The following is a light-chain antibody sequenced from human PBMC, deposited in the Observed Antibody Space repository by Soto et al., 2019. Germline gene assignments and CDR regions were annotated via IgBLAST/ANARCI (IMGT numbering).Light chain of an antibody. CDR1: QRISSN. CDR3: QQYGRSGT. Sequence: IESTQHPSTWHGSTRENARPSGWASQRISSNLAWYPQKPGQSPRLLIYDASTRATGIPARFSGSGSGTEFTLTISRLEPEDSAVYYCQQYGRSGTFGQGTIV. J-gene: IGKJ1*01. CDR2: DAS. V-gene: IGKV3-15*01.